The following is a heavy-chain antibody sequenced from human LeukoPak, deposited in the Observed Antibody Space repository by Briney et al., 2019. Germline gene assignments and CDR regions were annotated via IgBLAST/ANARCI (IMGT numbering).Heavy chain of an antibody. Sequence: ASVKVSCKASGYTFTSYYMHWVRQAPGQGLECMGWINPKSGGTNYAQKFQGRVAMTRDTSINTAYMELNRLRSDDTAVYYCARDWLYDLGGDSWGQGTLVTVSS. CDR1: GYTFTSYY. D-gene: IGHD3-16*01. CDR3: ARDWLYDLGGDS. J-gene: IGHJ4*02. V-gene: IGHV1-2*02. CDR2: INPKSGGT.